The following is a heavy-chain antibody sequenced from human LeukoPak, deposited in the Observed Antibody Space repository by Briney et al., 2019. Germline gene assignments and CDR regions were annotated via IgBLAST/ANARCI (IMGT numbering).Heavy chain of an antibody. Sequence: PGGSLRLSCAASGFTFDDYAMHWVRQAPGEGLEWVSGISWNSGSISYADSVKGRFTTSRDNAKNSLYLQMSRLRAEETAVYYCAREDDYYCMDVWGKGTTVTVSS. CDR3: AREDDYYCMDV. J-gene: IGHJ6*03. CDR2: ISWNSGSI. CDR1: GFTFDDYA. V-gene: IGHV3-9*01.